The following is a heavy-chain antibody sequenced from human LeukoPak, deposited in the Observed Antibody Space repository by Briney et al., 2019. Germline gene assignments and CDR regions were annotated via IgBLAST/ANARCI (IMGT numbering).Heavy chain of an antibody. CDR2: IYYSEST. J-gene: IGHJ4*02. D-gene: IGHD3-22*01. CDR1: GGSISSGDCY. Sequence: PQTLSLTCSVSGGSISSGDCYWSWIRQPPGKGLEWIGYIYYSESTYYNPSLKSRVTISVDTSKNQFSLRLSSVTAADTAVYYCARLDSSGYYPTYYFDYWGQGTLVTVSS. CDR3: ARLDSSGYYPTYYFDY. V-gene: IGHV4-30-4*01.